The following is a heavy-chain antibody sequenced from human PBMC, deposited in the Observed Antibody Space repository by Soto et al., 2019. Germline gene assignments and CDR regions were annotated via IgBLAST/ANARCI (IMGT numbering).Heavy chain of an antibody. Sequence: SETLSLTCAVYGGSFSGYYWSWIRQPPGKGLEWIGEINHSGSTNYNPSLKSRVTISVDTSKNQFSLKLSSVTAADTAVYYCARGRWVYNCNNVSGYTYFDYWGQGTLVTVSS. D-gene: IGHD1-20*01. V-gene: IGHV4-34*01. CDR1: GGSFSGYY. CDR3: ARGRWVYNCNNVSGYTYFDY. CDR2: INHSGST. J-gene: IGHJ4*02.